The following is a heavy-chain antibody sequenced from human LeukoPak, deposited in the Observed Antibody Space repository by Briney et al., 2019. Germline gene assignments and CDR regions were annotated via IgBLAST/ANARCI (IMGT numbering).Heavy chain of an antibody. CDR1: GGSISSGGYS. Sequence: SQTLSLTCAVSGGSISSGGYSWSWIRQPPGKGLEWMGYIYHSGSTYYNPSLKSRVTISVDRSKNQFSLKLSSVTAADTAVYYCARVGYCSGGSCYGEYNWFDPWGQGTLVTVSS. V-gene: IGHV4-30-2*01. J-gene: IGHJ5*02. CDR3: ARVGYCSGGSCYGEYNWFDP. CDR2: IYHSGST. D-gene: IGHD2-15*01.